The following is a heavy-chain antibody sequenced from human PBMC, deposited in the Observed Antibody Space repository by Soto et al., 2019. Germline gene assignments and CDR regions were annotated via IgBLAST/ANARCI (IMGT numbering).Heavy chain of an antibody. V-gene: IGHV4-31*03. CDR1: GGSVNNNAYS. J-gene: IGHJ6*02. Sequence: SETLSLTCTVSGGSVNNNAYSWTWIRQHPGKGPECIGHISSSGRASYSPSLKSRVAISLDASKNHFSLQLTSVTAADTAVYYCARSTTVGAYYYYGMDVWGQGTTVTVSS. CDR2: ISSSGRA. D-gene: IGHD4-4*01. CDR3: ARSTTVGAYYYYGMDV.